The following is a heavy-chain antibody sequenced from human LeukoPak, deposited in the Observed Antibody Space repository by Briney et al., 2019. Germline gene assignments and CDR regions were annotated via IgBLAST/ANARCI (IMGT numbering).Heavy chain of an antibody. Sequence: SVKVSCKASGGTFSSYAISWVRQAPGQGLEWTGGIIPIFGTANYAQKFQGRVTITADKSTSTAYMELSSLRSEDTAVYYCARERPSSGYFPSYYYYYMDVWGKGTTVTVSS. CDR3: ARERPSSGYFPSYYYYYMDV. J-gene: IGHJ6*03. D-gene: IGHD3-22*01. CDR1: GGTFSSYA. V-gene: IGHV1-69*06. CDR2: IIPIFGTA.